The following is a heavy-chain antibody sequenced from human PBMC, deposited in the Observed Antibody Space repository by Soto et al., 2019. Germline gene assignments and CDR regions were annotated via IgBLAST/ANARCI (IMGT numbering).Heavy chain of an antibody. V-gene: IGHV3-74*01. Sequence: EVQLVESGGVLVQPGGSLRLSCEASGFTFSTYWMHWVRQAPGKGLVWLSRINGDGSDTVYADSVKGRFTISRDNAKNTLYLQMKSLRAEDTAVYYCTRSITGFSYADSWGQGTLVTVSS. J-gene: IGHJ4*02. CDR3: TRSITGFSYADS. CDR2: INGDGSDT. D-gene: IGHD2-2*01. CDR1: GFTFSTYW.